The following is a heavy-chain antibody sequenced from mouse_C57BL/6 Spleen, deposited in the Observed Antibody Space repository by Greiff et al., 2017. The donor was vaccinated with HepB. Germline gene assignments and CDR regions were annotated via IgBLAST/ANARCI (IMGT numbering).Heavy chain of an antibody. D-gene: IGHD1-1*01. Sequence: QVQLQQPGAELVKPGASVKLSCKASGYTFTSYWMHWVKQRPGRGLEWIGRIDPNSGGTKYNEKFKSKATLTVDKPSSTAYMQLSSLTSEDAAGYYCARSRVVGRYWYFDVWGTGTTVTVSS. CDR2: IDPNSGGT. CDR1: GYTFTSYW. V-gene: IGHV1-72*01. CDR3: ARSRVVGRYWYFDV. J-gene: IGHJ1*03.